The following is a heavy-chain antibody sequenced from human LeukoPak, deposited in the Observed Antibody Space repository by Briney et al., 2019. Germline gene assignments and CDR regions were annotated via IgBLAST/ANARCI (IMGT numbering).Heavy chain of an antibody. CDR2: FDPEDGET. D-gene: IGHD6-19*01. CDR1: GYTLTELS. CDR3: ATPPPVAVAGTRDPYYYYGMDV. V-gene: IGHV1-24*01. Sequence: GASVKVSCKVSGYTLTELSMHWVRQAPGKGLEWMGGFDPEDGETIYAQKFQGRVTMTEDTSTDTAYMELSSLRSEDTAVYYCATPPPVAVAGTRDPYYYYGMDVWGKGTTVTVSS. J-gene: IGHJ6*04.